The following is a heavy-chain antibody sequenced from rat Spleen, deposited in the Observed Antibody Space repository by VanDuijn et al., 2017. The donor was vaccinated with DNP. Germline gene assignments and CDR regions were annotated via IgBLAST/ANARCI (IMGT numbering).Heavy chain of an antibody. J-gene: IGHJ1*01. Sequence: EVQLVESGGGPVQPGRSLKLSCAASGFTFSNYYMAWVRQAPKKGLEWVAAISPSGFRTYYPDSVKGRFTISRDDAKSSLYLQMNSLKSEDTATYYCARGSTSIYWYFDFWGPGTMVTVSS. CDR2: ISPSGFRT. CDR3: ARGSTSIYWYFDF. V-gene: IGHV5-25*01. D-gene: IGHD3-1*01. CDR1: GFTFSNYY.